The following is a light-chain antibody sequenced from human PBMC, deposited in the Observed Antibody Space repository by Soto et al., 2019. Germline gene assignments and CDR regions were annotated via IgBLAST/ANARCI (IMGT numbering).Light chain of an antibody. V-gene: IGLV2-14*03. CDR1: DSDIGGYDH. CDR3: SSHTSSTARV. Sequence: QSVLTQPASVSASPGQSIAISCTGTDSDIGGYDHVSWYQQHPGKAPKLLIYDVTNRPSGVSSRFSGSKAGRTASLTISGLQTEDEADYYCSSHTSSTARVFGTGTKVTVL. CDR2: DVT. J-gene: IGLJ1*01.